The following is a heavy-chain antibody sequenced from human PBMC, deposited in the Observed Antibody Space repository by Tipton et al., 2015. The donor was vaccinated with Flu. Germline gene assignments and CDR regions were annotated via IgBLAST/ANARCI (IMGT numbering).Heavy chain of an antibody. J-gene: IGHJ3*01. Sequence: TLSLTCAVYGGSFSGYYWTWIRQPPGKGLEWIGEINHSGTINYNPPLKSRVPISVAPSKNQFSLNLNPVTAADTAVYYCAGYVSGLTGAFDVWGQGPMVTVSA. CDR2: INHSGTI. CDR1: GGSFSGYY. V-gene: IGHV4-34*01. CDR3: AGYVSGLTGAFDV. D-gene: IGHD3-16*01.